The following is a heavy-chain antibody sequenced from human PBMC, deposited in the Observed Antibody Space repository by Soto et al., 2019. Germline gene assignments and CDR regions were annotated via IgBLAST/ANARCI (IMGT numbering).Heavy chain of an antibody. Sequence: SETLSLTCTVSGGSISSYYWSWIRQPAGKGLEWIGRIYTSGSTNYNPSLKSRVTMSVDTSKNQFSLKLSSVTAADSAVYYCARACSSNSCYDVFDYWGQGTLVTVSS. CDR3: ARACSSNSCYDVFDY. V-gene: IGHV4-4*07. CDR1: GGSISSYY. J-gene: IGHJ4*02. CDR2: IYTSGST. D-gene: IGHD2-2*01.